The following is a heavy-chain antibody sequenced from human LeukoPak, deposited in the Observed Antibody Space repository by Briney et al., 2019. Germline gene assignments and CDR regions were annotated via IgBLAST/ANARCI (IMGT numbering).Heavy chain of an antibody. CDR1: GYTFTAYC. CDR3: ARDYLPFGELSPGVWFDP. D-gene: IGHD3-10*01. CDR2: ISAYNGNT. V-gene: IGHV1-18*04. J-gene: IGHJ5*02. Sequence: ASVKVSCKASGYTFTAYCVYWVRQAPAPGHGLEWMGWISAYNGNTNYAQKLQGRVTMTTDTSTSTAYMELRSLRSDDTAVYYCARDYLPFGELSPGVWFDPWGQGTLVTVSS.